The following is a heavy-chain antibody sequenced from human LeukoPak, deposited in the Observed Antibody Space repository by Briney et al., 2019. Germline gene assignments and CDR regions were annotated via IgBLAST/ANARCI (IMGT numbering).Heavy chain of an antibody. V-gene: IGHV4-61*08. Sequence: PSETLSLTCTVSGGSISSGGYYWSWIRQPPGKGLEWIGYIYHSGSTNYNPSLKSRVTISVDTSKNQFSLKLSSVTAADTAVYYCARDKRGNDFWSGYSTYYFDYWGQGTLVTVSS. CDR3: ARDKRGNDFWSGYSTYYFDY. CDR2: IYHSGST. J-gene: IGHJ4*02. CDR1: GGSISSGGYY. D-gene: IGHD3-3*01.